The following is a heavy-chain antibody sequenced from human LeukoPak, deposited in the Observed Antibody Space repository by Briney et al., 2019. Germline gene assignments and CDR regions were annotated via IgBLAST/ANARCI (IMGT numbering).Heavy chain of an antibody. D-gene: IGHD1-26*01. CDR1: GGSFSGYY. Sequence: SETLSLTCAVYGGSFSGYYWSWIRQPPGKGLEWIGEINHSGSTNYNPSLKSRVTISVDTSKNQFSLKLSSVTAADTAVYYCASQSQWVTEPRWFDPWGQGTLVTVSS. V-gene: IGHV4-34*01. CDR2: INHSGST. J-gene: IGHJ5*02. CDR3: ASQSQWVTEPRWFDP.